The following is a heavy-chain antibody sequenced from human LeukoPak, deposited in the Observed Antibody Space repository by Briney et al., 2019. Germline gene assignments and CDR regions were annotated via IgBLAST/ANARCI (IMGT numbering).Heavy chain of an antibody. D-gene: IGHD6-13*01. CDR2: INHSGST. J-gene: IGHJ4*02. CDR3: ARRRSSWSASMYYFDY. CDR1: GGSISSSSYY. V-gene: IGHV4-39*07. Sequence: SETLSLTCTVSGGSISSSSYYWGWIRQPPGKGLEWIGEINHSGSTNYNPSLKSRVTISVDTSTNQFSLKLSSVTAADTAVYYCARRRSSWSASMYYFDYWGQGTLVTVSS.